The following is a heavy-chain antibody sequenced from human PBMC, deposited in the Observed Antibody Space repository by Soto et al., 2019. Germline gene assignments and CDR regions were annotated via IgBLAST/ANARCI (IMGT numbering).Heavy chain of an antibody. V-gene: IGHV4-30-4*01. Sequence: PSETLSLTCSVSGDSISNLDYFWAWIRQPPGQALEYIGYIYKSATTYYNPSFESRFAISVDTSKSKFSLNVTSVTAADTAVYFCARGRYCLTGRCFPNWFESWGQGALVTVSS. CDR1: GDSISNLDYF. D-gene: IGHD7-27*01. J-gene: IGHJ5*01. CDR2: IYKSATT. CDR3: ARGRYCLTGRCFPNWFES.